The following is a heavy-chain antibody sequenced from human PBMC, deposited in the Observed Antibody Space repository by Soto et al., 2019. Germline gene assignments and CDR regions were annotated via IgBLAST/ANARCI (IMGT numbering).Heavy chain of an antibody. Sequence: ASVKVSCKTSGYTFTSFGISWVRQAPGQGLEWMGWMNPNSGNTGYAQKFQGRVTMTRNTSISTAYMELSSLRSEDTAVYYCARTLYGDNVDYWGQGTLVTVSS. J-gene: IGHJ4*02. CDR3: ARTLYGDNVDY. CDR1: GYTFTSFG. CDR2: MNPNSGNT. D-gene: IGHD4-17*01. V-gene: IGHV1-8*01.